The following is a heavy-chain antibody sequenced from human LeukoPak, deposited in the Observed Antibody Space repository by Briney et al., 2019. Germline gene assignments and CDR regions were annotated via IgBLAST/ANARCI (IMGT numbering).Heavy chain of an antibody. V-gene: IGHV7-4-1*02. CDR3: ARVKEDIAVAGAYYFDY. CDR1: GYTFTSYA. D-gene: IGHD6-19*01. J-gene: IGHJ4*02. CDR2: INTNTGNP. Sequence: EASVKVSCKASGYTFTSYAMNWVRQAPGQGLEWMGWINTNTGNPTYAQGFTGRFVFSLDTSVSTAYLQISSLKAEDTAVYYCARVKEDIAVAGAYYFDYWGQGTLVTVSS.